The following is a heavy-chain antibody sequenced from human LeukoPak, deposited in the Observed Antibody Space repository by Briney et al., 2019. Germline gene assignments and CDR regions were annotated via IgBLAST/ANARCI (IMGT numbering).Heavy chain of an antibody. Sequence: PGGSLRLSCAASGFTSSSIGMHWVRQAPGKGLEWVAFIWYDGSNKYYADSVKGRFTISRDNSKDTLYLEMNSLKTEDTAVYYCAKDRGVYYYYYMDVWGRGTTVTVSS. CDR2: IWYDGSNK. J-gene: IGHJ6*03. D-gene: IGHD3-10*01. CDR3: AKDRGVYYYYYMDV. CDR1: GFTSSSIG. V-gene: IGHV3-30*02.